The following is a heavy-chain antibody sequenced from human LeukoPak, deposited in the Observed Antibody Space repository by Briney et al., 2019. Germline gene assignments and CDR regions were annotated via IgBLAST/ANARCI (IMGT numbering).Heavy chain of an antibody. Sequence: PGGSLRLSCAASGFTFSSYGMHWVRQAPGKGLEWVSAISGSGGSTYYADPVKGRFTISRDNSKNTLYLQMNSLRAEDTAVYYCARAYGSGDASDIWGQGTMVTVSS. D-gene: IGHD3-10*01. CDR2: ISGSGGST. CDR1: GFTFSSYG. J-gene: IGHJ3*02. CDR3: ARAYGSGDASDI. V-gene: IGHV3-23*01.